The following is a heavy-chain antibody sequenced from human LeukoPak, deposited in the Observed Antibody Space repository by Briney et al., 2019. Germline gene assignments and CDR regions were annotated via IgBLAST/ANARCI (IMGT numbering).Heavy chain of an antibody. Sequence: QSGGSLRLSCAASGSTFSSYAMSWVRQAPGKGLEWVSAISGSGGSTYYADSVKGRFTISRDNSKNTLYLQMNSLRAEDTAVYYCAKDPGYSSGRDYWGQGTLVTVSS. V-gene: IGHV3-23*01. CDR3: AKDPGYSSGRDY. CDR2: ISGSGGST. J-gene: IGHJ4*02. CDR1: GSTFSSYA. D-gene: IGHD6-19*01.